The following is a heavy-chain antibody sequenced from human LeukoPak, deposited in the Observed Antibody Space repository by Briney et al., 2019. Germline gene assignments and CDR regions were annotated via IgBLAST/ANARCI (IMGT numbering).Heavy chain of an antibody. D-gene: IGHD6-13*01. CDR3: ARDPIGSRWPYYFDY. Sequence: ASVKVSCKASGYSFTSDGISWVRQAPGQGLEWMGWISAYNGNTNYAQKLQGRVTMTTDTSTSTAYMELRSLRSDDTAVYYCARDPIGSRWPYYFDYWGQGTLVTVSS. CDR1: GYSFTSDG. CDR2: ISAYNGNT. V-gene: IGHV1-18*01. J-gene: IGHJ4*02.